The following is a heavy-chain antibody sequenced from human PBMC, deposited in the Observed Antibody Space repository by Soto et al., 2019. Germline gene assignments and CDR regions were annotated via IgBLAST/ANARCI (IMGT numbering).Heavy chain of an antibody. D-gene: IGHD6-13*01. CDR2: ISAYNGDTET. Sequence: GASVKVSCKASGYTFSTYGISWVRQAPGQGLEWMGWISAYNGDTETNYAQKFQGRVTMTTDTSTSAAYMELRNLRSDDTAVYYCAREAAVMAAAGPDYWGQGTLVTSPQ. J-gene: IGHJ4*02. V-gene: IGHV1-18*01. CDR1: GYTFSTYG. CDR3: AREAAVMAAAGPDY.